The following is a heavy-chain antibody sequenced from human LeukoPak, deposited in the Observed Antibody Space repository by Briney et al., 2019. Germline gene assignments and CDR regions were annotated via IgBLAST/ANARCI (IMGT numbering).Heavy chain of an antibody. J-gene: IGHJ4*02. Sequence: PGRSLRLSCAASGFTFSSYGMHWVRQAPGKGLKWVAVIWYDGSNKYYADSVKGRFTISRDNSKNTLYLQMNSLRAEDTAVYYCARGSGYDRYYFDYWGKGTLVTVSS. CDR2: IWYDGSNK. V-gene: IGHV3-33*01. D-gene: IGHD5-12*01. CDR3: ARGSGYDRYYFDY. CDR1: GFTFSSYG.